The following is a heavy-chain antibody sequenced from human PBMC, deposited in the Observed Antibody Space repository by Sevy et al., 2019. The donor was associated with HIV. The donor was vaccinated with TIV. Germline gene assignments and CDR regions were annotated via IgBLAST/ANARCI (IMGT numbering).Heavy chain of an antibody. V-gene: IGHV4-39*01. J-gene: IGHJ5*02. D-gene: IGHD6-6*01. Sequence: SETLSLTCTVSGASISSSSYYWGWIRQPPGKGLEWIGSIYYSGISFYTPSLKSRVTISVDTSKNQFSLKLSSVTAADTAVYYCTRCLSGSSTGRWFDPRGQGTLVTVSS. CDR1: GASISSSSYY. CDR2: IYYSGIS. CDR3: TRCLSGSSTGRWFDP.